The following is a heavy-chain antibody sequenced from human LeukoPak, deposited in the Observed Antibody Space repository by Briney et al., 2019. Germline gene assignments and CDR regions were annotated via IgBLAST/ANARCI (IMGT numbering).Heavy chain of an antibody. V-gene: IGHV1-8*02. CDR3: ARGRIRRWNTGDY. Sequence: ASVKVSCKASGGTFSSYAISWVRQATGQGLEWMGWMNPNSGNTGYAQKFQGRVTMTRNTSISTAYMELSSLRPEDTAVYYCARGRIRRWNTGDYWGQGTLVTVSS. CDR1: GGTFSSYA. J-gene: IGHJ4*02. D-gene: IGHD1/OR15-1a*01. CDR2: MNPNSGNT.